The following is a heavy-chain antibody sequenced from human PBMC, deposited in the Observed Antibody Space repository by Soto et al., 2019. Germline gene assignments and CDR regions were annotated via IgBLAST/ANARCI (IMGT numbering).Heavy chain of an antibody. CDR1: GFTFRSYG. CDR3: AKDPAGSTLGFFEA. CDR2: ISGDGSNQ. Sequence: GGSLRLSCTAAGFTFRSYGMHWVRQAPGKGLEWVAAISGDGSNQIYADSVKGRFTFSRDNSRNTLYLQMNSLRAEDTAIYYCAKDPAGSTLGFFEAWGQGTMVTVS. V-gene: IGHV3-30*18. J-gene: IGHJ3*01. D-gene: IGHD3-10*01.